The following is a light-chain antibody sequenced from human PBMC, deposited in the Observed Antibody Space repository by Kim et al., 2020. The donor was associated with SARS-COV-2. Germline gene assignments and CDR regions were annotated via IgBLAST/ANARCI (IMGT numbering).Light chain of an antibody. CDR1: SSDIGGYDY. CDR3: NSYTRSSTWV. CDR2: EVS. Sequence: QSVLTQPASVSGSPGQSITMSCTGTSSDIGGYDYVSWYQHHPGKAPKLVIYEVSNRPSGVSDRFSGSKSGNTASLTISGLQTDDEADYYCNSYTRSSTWVFGGGTQLTVL. J-gene: IGLJ3*02. V-gene: IGLV2-14*01.